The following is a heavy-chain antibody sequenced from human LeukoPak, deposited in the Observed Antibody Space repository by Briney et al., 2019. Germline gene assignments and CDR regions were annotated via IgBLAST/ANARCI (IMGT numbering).Heavy chain of an antibody. CDR3: AKTRPSIAVAGPFDY. CDR1: GFTFSDFW. CDR2: IKQDGSEK. Sequence: GGSLRLSCAASGFTFSDFWMTWARQAPGKGLEWVANIKQDGSEKYYVDSVRGRFTISRDNSKNTLYLQMNSLRAEDTAVYYCAKTRPSIAVAGPFDYWGQGTLVTVSA. J-gene: IGHJ4*02. D-gene: IGHD6-19*01. V-gene: IGHV3-7*01.